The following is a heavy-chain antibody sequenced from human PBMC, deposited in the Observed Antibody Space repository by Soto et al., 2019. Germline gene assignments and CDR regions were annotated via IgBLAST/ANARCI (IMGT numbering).Heavy chain of an antibody. D-gene: IGHD3-22*01. J-gene: IGHJ3*01. Sequence: GGSLRLSFAVSGFTFSSYAMSWVRQAPLNVLEWVSSISCSGGSTYYADSVKGRFTISRDNSKNTLYLQMNSLRAEDTAVYYCAKKTKYYYDSSGYYFDVWGQGIMVTVSS. CDR1: GFTFSSYA. CDR2: ISCSGGST. V-gene: IGHV3-23*01. CDR3: AKKTKYYYDSSGYYFDV.